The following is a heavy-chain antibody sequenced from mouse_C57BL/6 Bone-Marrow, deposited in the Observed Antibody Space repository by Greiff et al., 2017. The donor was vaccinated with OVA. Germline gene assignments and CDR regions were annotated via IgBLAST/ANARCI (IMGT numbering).Heavy chain of an antibody. Sequence: QVQLQQPGAELVKPGASVKMSCKASGYTFTSYWITWVKQRPGQGLEWIGDIYPGSGSTNYNEKFKSKATLTVDTSSSTAYIQLSSLTSEDSAVYYCARRGFYDYDLFAYWGQGTLVTVSA. CDR2: IYPGSGST. J-gene: IGHJ3*01. CDR3: ARRGFYDYDLFAY. D-gene: IGHD2-4*01. V-gene: IGHV1-55*01. CDR1: GYTFTSYW.